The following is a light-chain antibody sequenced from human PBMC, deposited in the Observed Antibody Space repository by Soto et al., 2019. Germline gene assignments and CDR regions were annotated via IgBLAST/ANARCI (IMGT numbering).Light chain of an antibody. CDR2: EVS. CDR3: ISFTSSSTLAV. V-gene: IGLV2-14*01. J-gene: IGLJ1*01. Sequence: QSVLTQPASVSGSPGQSITISCTGTSCDVGGYDYVSWYQQHPGKAPKLMIYEVSNRPSGVSNRFSGSKSGTTASLTISGLQAEDEADYYCISFTSSSTLAVFGAGTKVTVL. CDR1: SCDVGGYDY.